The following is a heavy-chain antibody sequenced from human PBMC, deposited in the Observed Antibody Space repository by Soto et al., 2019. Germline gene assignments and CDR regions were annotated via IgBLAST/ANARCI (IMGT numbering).Heavy chain of an antibody. V-gene: IGHV1-2*02. J-gene: IGHJ3*01. D-gene: IGHD3-10*01. CDR3: ARKMDYYYGPGSGKADGF. Sequence: QVQLVQSGAEVKEPGDSVRVSCEASGYTFTAYYIHWVRQAPGQGLEWMGWINPKFGDTTYAQKFQGRVSMTRPMCISTVSMELSRVTSDDTAIYYCARKMDYYYGPGSGKADGFWGQG. CDR2: INPKFGDT. CDR1: GYTFTAYY.